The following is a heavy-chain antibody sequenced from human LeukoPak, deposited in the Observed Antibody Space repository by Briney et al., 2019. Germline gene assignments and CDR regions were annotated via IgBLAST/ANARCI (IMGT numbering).Heavy chain of an antibody. D-gene: IGHD5-12*01. CDR1: GYTFTGYY. Sequence: ASAWVSCKASGYTFTGYYMHWVRQAPGQGLEWMGLMNPNSGDTNYAQDFQGRVTMTRDTSISTAYMELSSLISDDTAVYYCASVVATGGYWGPGNLGSVSS. CDR2: MNPNSGDT. V-gene: IGHV1-2*02. CDR3: ASVVATGGY. J-gene: IGHJ4*01.